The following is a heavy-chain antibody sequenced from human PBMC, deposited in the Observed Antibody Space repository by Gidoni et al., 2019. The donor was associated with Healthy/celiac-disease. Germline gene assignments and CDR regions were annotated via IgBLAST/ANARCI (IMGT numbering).Heavy chain of an antibody. CDR2: INPSGGST. Sequence: QVQLVQSGAEVKKPGASVKVSCKASGYTFTSYQMHWVRQAPGQGLEWMGIINPSGGSTTYAQKFQGRVTMTRDTSTSTVYMELSSLRSEDTAVYYCARNHYDFWSGYYKNDAFDIWGQGTMVTVSS. J-gene: IGHJ3*02. V-gene: IGHV1-46*01. CDR1: GYTFTSYQ. CDR3: ARNHYDFWSGYYKNDAFDI. D-gene: IGHD3-3*01.